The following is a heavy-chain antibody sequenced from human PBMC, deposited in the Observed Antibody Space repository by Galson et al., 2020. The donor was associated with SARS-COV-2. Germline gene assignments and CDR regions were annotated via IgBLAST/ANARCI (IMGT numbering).Heavy chain of an antibody. V-gene: IGHV3-23*01. J-gene: IGHJ4*02. CDR3: VRAAYCGGDCASTFDDSSPPFV. D-gene: IGHD2-21*01. CDR1: GFTFSRFA. CDR2: ISGGHTT. Sequence: GGSLRLSCAASGFTFSRFAMSWVRRAPAKGLELVSTISGGHTTYYAASVKGRFTISRDNARSIVSLEMNNLRVEDTAVYYCVRAAYCGGDCASTFDDSSPPFVWGQGSLVTVSS.